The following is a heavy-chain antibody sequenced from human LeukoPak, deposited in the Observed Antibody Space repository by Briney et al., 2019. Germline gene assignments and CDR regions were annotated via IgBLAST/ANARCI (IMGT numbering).Heavy chain of an antibody. V-gene: IGHV1-18*01. CDR3: ARELYGRFEH. D-gene: IGHD2-2*02. CDR2: INPYNGNT. J-gene: IGHJ4*02. Sequence: ASVKVSCKASGYTFTTYGISWVRQAPEQGLECMGWINPYNGNTNYAQKLQGRVTMTTDTSTSTAYMELRSLRSDDTAVYYCARELYGRFEHWGQGTLVTVSS. CDR1: GYTFTTYG.